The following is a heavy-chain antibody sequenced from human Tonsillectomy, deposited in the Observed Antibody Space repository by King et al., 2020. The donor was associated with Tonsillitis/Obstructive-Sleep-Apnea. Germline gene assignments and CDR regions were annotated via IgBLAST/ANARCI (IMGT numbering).Heavy chain of an antibody. CDR3: ARFRDPIYYYRYMDV. CDR1: GDSFDSYW. J-gene: IGHJ6*03. V-gene: IGHV5-51*01. D-gene: IGHD5-24*01. CDR2: IYPGDSDT. Sequence: QLVQSGAEVRKPGESLKISCKGSGDSFDSYWIGWVRQMPGRSLEWMGNIYPGDSDTRYSPSFRGQVTISADKFISTAYLQWSSLKASDTAMYYCARFRDPIYYYRYMDVWGKGTTVTVSS.